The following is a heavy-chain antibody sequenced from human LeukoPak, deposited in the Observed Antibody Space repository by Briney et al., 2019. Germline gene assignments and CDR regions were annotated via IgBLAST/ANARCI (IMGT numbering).Heavy chain of an antibody. D-gene: IGHD3-10*01. V-gene: IGHV1-8*01. Sequence: ASVKVSCKASGYTFTSYVINWVRQATGQGLEWMGWMNPNSGNTGYAQKFQGRVTMTRNTSLSTAYMELSGLRSEDTAVYYCARGGPLLWFGELRHNWFDPWGQGTLVTVSS. J-gene: IGHJ5*02. CDR3: ARGGPLLWFGELRHNWFDP. CDR1: GYTFTSYV. CDR2: MNPNSGNT.